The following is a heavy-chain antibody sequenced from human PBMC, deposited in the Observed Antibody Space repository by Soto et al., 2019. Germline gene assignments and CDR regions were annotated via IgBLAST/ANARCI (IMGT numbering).Heavy chain of an antibody. CDR1: GYTFTNYD. Sequence: QVQLVQSGAEVKKPGASVKVSCKASGYTFTNYDINWVRQAPGQGLEWMGWMDPNSGNTDYAQKFQGRVTITRNTSISTAYLELSSLSSEVTAVYYCARGRGWRDYWGQGTLVTVSS. J-gene: IGHJ4*02. CDR2: MDPNSGNT. CDR3: ARGRGWRDY. V-gene: IGHV1-8*01. D-gene: IGHD6-19*01.